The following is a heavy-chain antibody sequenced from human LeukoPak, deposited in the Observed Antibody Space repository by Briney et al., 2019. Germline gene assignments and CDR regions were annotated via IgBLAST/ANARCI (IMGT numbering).Heavy chain of an antibody. J-gene: IGHJ6*02. CDR3: ARDREPDYYGSGSYYKRARVYYYGMDV. CDR2: ISSSSSYI. D-gene: IGHD3-10*01. CDR1: GFTFSSYS. V-gene: IGHV3-21*01. Sequence: GGSLRPSCAASGFTFSSYSMNWVRQAPGKGLEWVSSISSSSSYIYYADSVKGRFTISRDNAKNSLYLQMNSLRAEDTAVYYWARDREPDYYGSGSYYKRARVYYYGMDVWGQGTTVTVSS.